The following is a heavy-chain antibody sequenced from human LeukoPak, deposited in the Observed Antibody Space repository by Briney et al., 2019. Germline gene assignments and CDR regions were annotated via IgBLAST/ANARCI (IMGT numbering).Heavy chain of an antibody. CDR1: GFTFSSYG. V-gene: IGHV3-30*03. J-gene: IGHJ5*02. Sequence: QPGGSPRLSCAASGFTFSSYGMHWVRQAPGKGLEWVAVISYDGSNKYYADSVKGRFTISRDNSKNTLYLQMNSLRAEDTAVYYCARDKWELLAYNWFDPWGQGTLVTVPS. CDR2: ISYDGSNK. D-gene: IGHD1-26*01. CDR3: ARDKWELLAYNWFDP.